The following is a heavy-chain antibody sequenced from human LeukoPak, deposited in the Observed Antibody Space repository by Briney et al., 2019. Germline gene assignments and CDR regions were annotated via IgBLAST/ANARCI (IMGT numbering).Heavy chain of an antibody. J-gene: IGHJ5*02. D-gene: IGHD3-10*01. CDR2: ISGSGGTT. CDR1: GFTFSSYA. V-gene: IGHV3-23*01. Sequence: PGGSLRLSCAASGFTFSSYAMSWVRQAPGKGLEWVSVISGSGGTTYYADSVKGRFTISRDNSKNTLYLQMNSLRAEDTAVYYCAKGLYGSGTPFDPWGQGTLVTVSS. CDR3: AKGLYGSGTPFDP.